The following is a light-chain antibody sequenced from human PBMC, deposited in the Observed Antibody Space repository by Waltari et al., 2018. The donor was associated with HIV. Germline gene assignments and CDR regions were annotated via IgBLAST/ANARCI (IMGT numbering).Light chain of an antibody. Sequence: QSVLTQPPSASGTPGPRVTITCSGSSSNIGGNFVYWYQQLPGTAPKLLIYRDNQRPSGVPDRFSGSKSGTSASLAINGLRSEDEADYYCAAWDDSLSGLYVFGTGTKVTVL. J-gene: IGLJ1*01. CDR3: AAWDDSLSGLYV. CDR1: SSNIGGNF. CDR2: RDN. V-gene: IGLV1-47*01.